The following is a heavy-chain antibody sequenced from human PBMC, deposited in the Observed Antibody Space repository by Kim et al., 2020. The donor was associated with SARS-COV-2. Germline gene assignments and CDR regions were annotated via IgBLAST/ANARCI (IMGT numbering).Heavy chain of an antibody. V-gene: IGHV3-23*01. CDR2: ISGSGGST. CDR3: AKGGNIVVVPAAMASDALDI. CDR1: GFTFSSYA. D-gene: IGHD2-2*01. Sequence: GGSLRLSCAASGFTFSSYAMSWVRQAPGKVLEWVSAISGSGGSTYYADSVKGRFTISRDNTKNTLYLQMNSLRAEDTAVYYCAKGGNIVVVPAAMASDALDIWGQGTMVTVSS. J-gene: IGHJ3*02.